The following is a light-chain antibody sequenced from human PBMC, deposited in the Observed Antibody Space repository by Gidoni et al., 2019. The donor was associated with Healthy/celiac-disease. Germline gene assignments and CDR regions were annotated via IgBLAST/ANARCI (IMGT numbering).Light chain of an antibody. CDR1: KSLLHSNGYNY. V-gene: IGKV2-28*01. J-gene: IGKJ3*01. Sequence: DIVMNQSPLSLHVTAREPSSISGRSSKSLLHSNGYNYLDWYPQKPGQSPQLLIYLGSNLASGVPDRFSGSGSGTDFTLKISRVEAEDVGVYYCMQALQTPHTFGPGTKVDIK. CDR3: MQALQTPHT. CDR2: LGS.